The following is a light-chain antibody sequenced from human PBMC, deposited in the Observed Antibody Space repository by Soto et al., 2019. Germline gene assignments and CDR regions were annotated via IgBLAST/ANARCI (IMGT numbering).Light chain of an antibody. J-gene: IGLJ1*01. CDR3: AAWDDSLNGYV. V-gene: IGLV1-44*01. CDR2: SNN. CDR1: SSNIGTKT. Sequence: QSVLTQPPSASGTPGQRVTISCSGSSSNIGTKTVNWYQQLPGTAPKLHIYSNNQRPSGVPDRFSVSKSGTSASLAISGLQSEDEADYYCAAWDDSLNGYVFGTGTKVTVL.